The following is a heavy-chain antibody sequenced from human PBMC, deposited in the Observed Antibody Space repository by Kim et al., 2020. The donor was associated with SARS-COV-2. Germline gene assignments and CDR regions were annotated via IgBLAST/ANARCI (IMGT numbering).Heavy chain of an antibody. Sequence: SETLSLTCTVSGGSVSSGSYYWSWIRQPPGKGLEWIGYIYYSGSTNYNPSLKSRVTISVDTSKNQFSLKLSSVTAADTAVYYCARAQYRWYPIDYWGQGTLVTVSS. D-gene: IGHD6-13*01. V-gene: IGHV4-61*01. CDR2: IYYSGST. CDR1: GGSVSSGSYY. CDR3: ARAQYRWYPIDY. J-gene: IGHJ4*02.